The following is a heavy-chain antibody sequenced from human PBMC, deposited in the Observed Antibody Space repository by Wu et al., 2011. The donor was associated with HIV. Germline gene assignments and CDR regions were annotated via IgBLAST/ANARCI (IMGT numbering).Heavy chain of an antibody. Sequence: QVQLVQSGAEVKKPGASVKVSCKASGYTFTAYYIHWVRQAPGQGLEWMGWINPNSGATNYAQKFQGRVTMTRDTSITTGYMELTRLRSDDTAVYYCARDGPQDGDNWFDPWGQGTLVTVSS. CDR1: GYTFTAYY. CDR3: ARDGPQDGDNWFDP. J-gene: IGHJ5*02. CDR2: INPNSGAT. V-gene: IGHV1-2*02.